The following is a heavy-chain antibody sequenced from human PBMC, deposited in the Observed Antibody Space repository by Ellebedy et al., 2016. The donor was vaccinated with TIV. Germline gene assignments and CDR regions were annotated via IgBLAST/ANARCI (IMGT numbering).Heavy chain of an antibody. Sequence: GESLKISXAASGFTFGSYTMTWVRQAPGKGLEWVSSISSYGGSTYYADSVKGRFTISRDNSKDTLFLQANSLRVDDTALYYCAKDKSPSGHYFGYFDNWGQGTLVTVSS. CDR2: ISSYGGST. CDR1: GFTFGSYT. D-gene: IGHD3-22*01. CDR3: AKDKSPSGHYFGYFDN. J-gene: IGHJ4*02. V-gene: IGHV3-23*01.